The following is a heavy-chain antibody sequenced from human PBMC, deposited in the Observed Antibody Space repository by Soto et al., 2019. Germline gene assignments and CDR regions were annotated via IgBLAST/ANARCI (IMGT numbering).Heavy chain of an antibody. CDR3: ARLFPHSGSYMDY. V-gene: IGHV4-39*01. D-gene: IGHD1-26*01. CDR2: IYHSGST. J-gene: IGHJ4*02. CDR1: GGSISSTNYY. Sequence: QLQLQESGPGLVKPSETLSLTCTVSGGSISSTNYYWGWIRQPPGKGLEWIGSIYHSGSTYYNPSLKSRVTISVDTSKNQFSLKLSSVTAADTAMYYCARLFPHSGSYMDYCGQGTLVTVSS.